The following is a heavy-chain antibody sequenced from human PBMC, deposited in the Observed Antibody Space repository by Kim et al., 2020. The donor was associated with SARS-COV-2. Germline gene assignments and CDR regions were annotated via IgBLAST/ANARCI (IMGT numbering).Heavy chain of an antibody. V-gene: IGHV4-39*01. CDR2: T. D-gene: IGHD6-6*01. Sequence: TFHTPSFKNRVTLSVDTSKNQFSLMLGSVTAADTAVYYCARHVGSSSWFDPWGQGTLVIVSS. J-gene: IGHJ5*02. CDR3: ARHVGSSSWFDP.